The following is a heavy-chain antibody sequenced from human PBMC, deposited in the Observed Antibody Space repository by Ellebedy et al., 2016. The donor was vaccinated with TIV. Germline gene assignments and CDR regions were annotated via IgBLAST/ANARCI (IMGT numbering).Heavy chain of an antibody. Sequence: SETLSLXCTVSGGSISSYYWSWIRQPPGKGLEWIGYIYYSGSTNYNPSLKSRVTISVDTSKNQFSLKLTSVTAADTAVYYCARSGDGSHYYGMDVWGQGTTVTVSS. CDR1: GGSISSYY. J-gene: IGHJ6*02. CDR2: IYYSGST. V-gene: IGHV4-59*01. D-gene: IGHD5-24*01. CDR3: ARSGDGSHYYGMDV.